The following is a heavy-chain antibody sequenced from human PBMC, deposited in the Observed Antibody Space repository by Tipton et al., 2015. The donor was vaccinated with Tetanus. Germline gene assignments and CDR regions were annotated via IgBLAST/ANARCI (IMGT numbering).Heavy chain of an antibody. J-gene: IGHJ4*02. Sequence: TLSLTCTVSGDSISSGDFYWTWIRQAPGQGLEWIGYIYNNGNTYYNPSLLGRITISLDTSKNQFSLSLNSLTAADTAVYSCARERILPGCFRIFDSWGQGALVTVSS. D-gene: IGHD3-9*01. CDR3: ARERILPGCFRIFDS. CDR2: IYNNGNT. V-gene: IGHV4-30-4*01. CDR1: GDSISSGDFY.